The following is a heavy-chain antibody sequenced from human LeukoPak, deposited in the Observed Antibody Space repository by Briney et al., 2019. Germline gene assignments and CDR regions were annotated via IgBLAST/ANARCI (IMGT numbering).Heavy chain of an antibody. V-gene: IGHV3-21*01. CDR2: IASSSNI. J-gene: IGHJ4*02. Sequence: PGGSLRLSCAASGFTFSTYSMNWVRQAPGKGLEWVSSIASSSNIYHADSVKGRFTISRDNAKNSLYLQMNSLRAEDTAVYYCAREWGYYDYWGQGTLVTVSS. D-gene: IGHD3-16*01. CDR3: AREWGYYDY. CDR1: GFTFSTYS.